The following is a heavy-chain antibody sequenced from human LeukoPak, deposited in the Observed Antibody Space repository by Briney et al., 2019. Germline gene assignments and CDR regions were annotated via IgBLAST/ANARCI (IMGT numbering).Heavy chain of an antibody. D-gene: IGHD3-10*01. CDR2: AYYRSKWYH. V-gene: IGHV6-1*01. CDR1: GDSVSSTSAG. CDR3: ARGGLVRGTINSLIGFDI. J-gene: IGHJ4*02. Sequence: SQTLSLTCAISGDSVSSTSAGWNWIRQSPSRGLEWLGRAYYRSKWYHDDAVSVKSRITINPDTAKNQLSLQLNSVTPEDTALYYCARGGLVRGTINSLIGFDIWGQGTLVTVSS.